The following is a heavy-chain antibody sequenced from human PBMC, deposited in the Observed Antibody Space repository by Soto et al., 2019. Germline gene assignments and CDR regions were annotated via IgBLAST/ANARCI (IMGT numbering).Heavy chain of an antibody. CDR2: ISANAGNI. CDR3: TKGSIPAVGRVFFES. D-gene: IGHD6-13*01. V-gene: IGHV3-23*01. CDR1: GFFFNGFD. J-gene: IGHJ4*02. Sequence: EVQLLESGGGLVQPGGSLRLSCAASGFFFNGFDMSWVRQAPGMGLEWVSTISANAGNINYAGSVRGRFSISRDSSKNSGDLQMNSLRVEDTAVYFCTKGSIPAVGRVFFESWGQGTLVTVSS.